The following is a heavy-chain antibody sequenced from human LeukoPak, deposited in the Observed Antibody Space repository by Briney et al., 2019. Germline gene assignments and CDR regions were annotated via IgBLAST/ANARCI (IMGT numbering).Heavy chain of an antibody. Sequence: GGSLRHSCEGSGFSFSSYWMTWVRQSPGKGPEWVANIKQDESERYTVDSVKGRFTISRDNAKNSVYLHMNSLRAEDTALYYCARLSAYYYGSFFYSYMDVWGKGTTVTVSS. CDR1: GFSFSSYW. V-gene: IGHV3-7*01. CDR2: IKQDESER. CDR3: ARLSAYYYGSFFYSYMDV. J-gene: IGHJ6*03. D-gene: IGHD3-10*01.